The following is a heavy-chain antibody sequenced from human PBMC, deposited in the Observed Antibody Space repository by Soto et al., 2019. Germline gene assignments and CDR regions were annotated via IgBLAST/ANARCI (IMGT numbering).Heavy chain of an antibody. CDR3: ARAYYDILTGYPSPDY. J-gene: IGHJ4*02. Sequence: QVQLVESGGGVVQPGRSLRLSCAASGFTFSSYGMHWVRQAPGKGLEWVAVIWYDGSNKYYADSVKGRFTLTRDSSKNTLYLQMNSLRAEDTAVYYCARAYYDILTGYPSPDYWGQGTLVTVSS. CDR2: IWYDGSNK. V-gene: IGHV3-33*01. D-gene: IGHD3-9*01. CDR1: GFTFSSYG.